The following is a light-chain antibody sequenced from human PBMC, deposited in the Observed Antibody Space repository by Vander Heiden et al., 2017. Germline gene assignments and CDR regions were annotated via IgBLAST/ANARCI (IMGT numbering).Light chain of an antibody. V-gene: IGKV1-5*01. CDR3: QQENSLTWT. CDR2: DAS. Sequence: DIQMTQSPSTLSASVGDRVTITCRASQSISSWLAWYQQKPGKAPKLLIYDASSLESGVPSRFSGSGSGTEFTLTISSLQPDDFATYYCQQENSLTWTFGQGTKVEIK. J-gene: IGKJ1*01. CDR1: QSISSW.